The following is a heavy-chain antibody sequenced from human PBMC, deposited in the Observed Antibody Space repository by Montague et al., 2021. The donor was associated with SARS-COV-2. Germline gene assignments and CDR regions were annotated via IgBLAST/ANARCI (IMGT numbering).Heavy chain of an antibody. D-gene: IGHD3-3*01. CDR3: ARDVRYYDFWSGRAQTSPDY. Sequence: SETLSLTCTVSGYSISSGYYWGWIRQPPGKGLEWIGSIHNRGSTXYNPPLKSRVTISVDTSKNQFPLKLSSVTAADTAVYYCARDVRYYDFWSGRAQTSPDYWGQGTLVTVSS. CDR1: GYSISSGYY. J-gene: IGHJ4*02. CDR2: IHNRGST. V-gene: IGHV4-38-2*02.